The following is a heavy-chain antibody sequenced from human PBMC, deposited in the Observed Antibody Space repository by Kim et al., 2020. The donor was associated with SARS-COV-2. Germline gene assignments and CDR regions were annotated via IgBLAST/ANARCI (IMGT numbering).Heavy chain of an antibody. Sequence: GGSLRLSCAASGFTFSSFAMSWVRQAPGKGLEWVSAISGSGGSTYYADSVKGRFTISRDNSKNTLYLQMNSLRSEDTAVYYCAKGDGDFWYFALWGRGTLLTVPS. CDR1: GFTFSSFA. CDR3: AKGDGDFWYFAL. D-gene: IGHD4-17*01. V-gene: IGHV3-23*01. CDR2: ISGSGGST. J-gene: IGHJ2*01.